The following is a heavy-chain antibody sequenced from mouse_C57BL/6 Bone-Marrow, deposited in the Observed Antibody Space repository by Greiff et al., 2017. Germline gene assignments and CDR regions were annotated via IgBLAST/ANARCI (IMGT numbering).Heavy chain of an antibody. CDR3: ASHVEYYYGSGVFDY. J-gene: IGHJ2*01. CDR1: GFTFKNTY. V-gene: IGHV14-3*01. D-gene: IGHD1-1*01. Sequence: EVQLQQSVAELVRPGASVKLSCTASGFTFKNTYMHWVKQRPEQGLEWIGRIDPANGNTKYAPKFQGKATITADTSSNTAYLQLSSLTSEDTASYSCASHVEYYYGSGVFDYWGQGTTLTVSS. CDR2: IDPANGNT.